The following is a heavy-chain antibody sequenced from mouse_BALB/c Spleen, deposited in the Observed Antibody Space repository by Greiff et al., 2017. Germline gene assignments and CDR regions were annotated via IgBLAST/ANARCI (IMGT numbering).Heavy chain of an antibody. CDR3: ARDRGSSYAMDY. CDR2: ISNLAYSI. Sequence: EVQLVESGGGLVQPGGSRKLSCAASGFTFSDYGMAWVRQAPGKGPEWVAFISNLAYSIYYADTVTGRFTISRENAKNTLYLEMSSLRSEDTAMYYCARDRGSSYAMDYWGQGTSVTVSS. CDR1: GFTFSDYG. J-gene: IGHJ4*01. V-gene: IGHV5-15*02. D-gene: IGHD3-1*01.